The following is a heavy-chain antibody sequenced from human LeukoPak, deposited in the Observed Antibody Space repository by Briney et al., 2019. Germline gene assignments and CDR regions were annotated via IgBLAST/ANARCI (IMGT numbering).Heavy chain of an antibody. CDR2: IYPGDSDT. Sequence: GESLKISCKGSGYRFTSDWIGWVRQMPGKGLEWMGIIYPGDSDTRYSPSFQGQVTISADKSVNTAYLQWSSLKASDAAMYYCARLSGRVVCSAGSCYIDSWGQGTLVTVSS. V-gene: IGHV5-51*01. D-gene: IGHD2-15*01. CDR3: ARLSGRVVCSAGSCYIDS. CDR1: GYRFTSDW. J-gene: IGHJ4*02.